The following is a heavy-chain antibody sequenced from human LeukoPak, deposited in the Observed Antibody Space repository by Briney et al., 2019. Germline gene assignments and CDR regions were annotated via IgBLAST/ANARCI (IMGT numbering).Heavy chain of an antibody. V-gene: IGHV3-23*01. CDR1: GFTFSSYA. CDR3: AKGYSGSYGSDYYYGMDV. J-gene: IGHJ6*02. Sequence: GGSLRLSCAASGFTFSSYAMSWVRQAPGKGLEWVSAISGSGGSTYCADSVKGRFTISRDNSKNTLYLQMNSLRAEDTAVYYCAKGYSGSYGSDYYYGMDVWGQGTTVTVSS. D-gene: IGHD3-10*01. CDR2: ISGSGGST.